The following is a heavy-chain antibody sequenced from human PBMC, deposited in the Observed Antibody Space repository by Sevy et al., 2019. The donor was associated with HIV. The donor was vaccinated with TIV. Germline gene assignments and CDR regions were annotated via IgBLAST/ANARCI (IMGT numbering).Heavy chain of an antibody. D-gene: IGHD2-21*01. CDR3: ARCPGHYSIDY. J-gene: IGHJ4*02. CDR2: IGTAAGVT. V-gene: IGHV3-48*02. Sequence: GGFLRLSCAASGFTFNTYSLIWVRQTPGKGLEWFSFIGTAAGVTYYADSVKGRFTISRDNAKNSLYLQMNSLRDEDTAVYYRARCPGHYSIDYWGQGTLVTVSS. CDR1: GFTFNTYS.